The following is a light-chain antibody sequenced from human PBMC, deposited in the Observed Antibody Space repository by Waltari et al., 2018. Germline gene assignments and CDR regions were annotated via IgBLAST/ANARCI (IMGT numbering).Light chain of an antibody. CDR2: AKS. V-gene: IGKV1-39*01. CDR3: QQTFSAFRT. J-gene: IGKJ4*01. CDR1: QTIGHY. Sequence: DIQMTQSPSSLSAFVGDGVTITCRASQTIGHYLNWFQQRPGKAPKLLIYAKSDLQSGVPSRFSGSGSGTDFTLTISSLQPEDSATYYCQQTFSAFRTFGGGTKVEIK.